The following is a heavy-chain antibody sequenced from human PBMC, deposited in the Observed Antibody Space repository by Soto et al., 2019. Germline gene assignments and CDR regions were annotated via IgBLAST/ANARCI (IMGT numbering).Heavy chain of an antibody. CDR2: IYYSGST. J-gene: IGHJ4*02. CDR1: GGSISSGGYY. V-gene: IGHV4-31*03. CDR3: ARGYIVVVPAAKGNYFDY. Sequence: SETLSLTCTVSGGSISSGGYYWSWIRQHPGKGLEWIGYIYYSGSTYYNPSLKSRVTISVDTSKNQFSLKLSSVTAADTAVYYCARGYIVVVPAAKGNYFDYWGQGTLVTVSS. D-gene: IGHD2-2*01.